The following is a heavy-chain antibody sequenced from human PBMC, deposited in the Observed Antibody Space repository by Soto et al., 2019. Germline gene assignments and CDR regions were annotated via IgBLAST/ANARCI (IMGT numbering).Heavy chain of an antibody. CDR3: ARGRKYYDFWSGYSHPRYYFNY. D-gene: IGHD3-3*01. CDR2: INHSGRT. CDR1: GGSFSGYG. J-gene: IGHJ4*02. V-gene: IGHV4-34*01. Sequence: QVQLQQWGAGLLKPSETLSLTCAVYGGSFSGYGWSWIRQPPGKGLEWIGEINHSGRTNYNPSLKSRVTISVDTSKSQFSLKLSSVTAADTAVYYCARGRKYYDFWSGYSHPRYYFNYWGQGTLVTVSS.